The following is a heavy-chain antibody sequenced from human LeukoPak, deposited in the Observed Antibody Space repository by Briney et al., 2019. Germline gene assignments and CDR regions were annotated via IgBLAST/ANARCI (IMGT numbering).Heavy chain of an antibody. CDR3: AKDQVTAAVPQD. CDR1: GFTFSSYA. CDR2: ISYDGSNK. J-gene: IGHJ4*02. D-gene: IGHD6-13*01. Sequence: PGGSLRLSCAASGFTFSSYAMHWVRQAPGKGLEWVAVISYDGSNKYYADSVKGRFTISRDNSKNTLYLQMNSLRAEDTAVYYCAKDQVTAAVPQDWGQGTLVTVSS. V-gene: IGHV3-30-3*01.